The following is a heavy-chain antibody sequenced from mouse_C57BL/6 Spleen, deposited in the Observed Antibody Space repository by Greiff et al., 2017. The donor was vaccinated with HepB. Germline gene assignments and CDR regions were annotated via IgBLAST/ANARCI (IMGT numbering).Heavy chain of an antibody. CDR1: GFTFSNYW. D-gene: IGHD1-1*01. J-gene: IGHJ4*01. CDR3: TAYGSRPLYAMDY. Sequence: EVQLVESGGGLVQPGGSMKLSCVASGFTFSNYWMNWVRQSPEKGLEWVAQIRLKADNYATHYAETVKGRFTISRDDSKSSVYLKMNKLRDDDTEIYYCTAYGSRPLYAMDYWGKGTSVTVSS. CDR2: IRLKADNYAT. V-gene: IGHV6-3*01.